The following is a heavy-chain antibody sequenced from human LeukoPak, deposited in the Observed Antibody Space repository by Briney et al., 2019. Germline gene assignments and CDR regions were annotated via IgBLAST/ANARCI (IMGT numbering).Heavy chain of an antibody. D-gene: IGHD6-19*01. V-gene: IGHV3-66*01. J-gene: IGHJ4*02. CDR3: ARGPGWNYFDY. CDR2: FYNGGST. CDR1: GFTVSSKY. Sequence: PGGSLRLSCAAFGFTVSSKYMSWVCQAPGKGLEWVSVFYNGGSTYYADSVKGRFTISRDNSKNTLYFQMNSLRAEDTAVYYCARGPGWNYFDYWGQGTLVTVSS.